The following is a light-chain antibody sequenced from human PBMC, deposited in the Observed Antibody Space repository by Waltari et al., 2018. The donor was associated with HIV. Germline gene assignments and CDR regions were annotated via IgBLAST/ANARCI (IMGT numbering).Light chain of an antibody. CDR1: QSVSSSY. Sequence: EIVLTQSPGTLSLSPGERATLSCRASQSVSSSYLAWYQQKPGQAPRLLIYDASNRATGIPDRFSDSGSGTDFTLTISRLEPEDFAVYYCQHYGSSQITFGQGTRLDIK. CDR3: QHYGSSQIT. CDR2: DAS. V-gene: IGKV3-20*01. J-gene: IGKJ5*01.